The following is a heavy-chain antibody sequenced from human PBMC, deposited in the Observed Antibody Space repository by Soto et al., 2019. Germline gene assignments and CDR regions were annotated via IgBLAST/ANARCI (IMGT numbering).Heavy chain of an antibody. D-gene: IGHD6-19*01. Sequence: SETLSLTCAVSGGSISSSNWWSWVRQPPGKGLEWIGKIYHSGSTNYSPSLESRVTLSVDKSKKQFSLKMHSVTAADTAVYFCVMSPGWYKIDSWGQGILVTVSS. J-gene: IGHJ4*02. CDR1: GGSISSSNW. V-gene: IGHV4-4*02. CDR2: IYHSGST. CDR3: VMSPGWYKIDS.